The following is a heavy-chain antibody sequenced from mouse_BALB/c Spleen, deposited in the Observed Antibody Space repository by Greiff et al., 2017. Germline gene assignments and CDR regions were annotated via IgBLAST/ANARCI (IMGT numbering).Heavy chain of an antibody. D-gene: IGHD3-1*01. V-gene: IGHV1-7*01. CDR3: ARQLGLRPYYFDY. CDR1: GYTFTSYW. J-gene: IGHJ2*01. CDR2: INPSTGYT. Sequence: VQGVESGAELAKPGASVKMSCKASGYTFTSYWMHWVKQRPGQGLEWIGYINPSTGYTEYNQKFKDKATLTADKSSSTAYMQLSSLTSEDSAVYYCARQLGLRPYYFDYWGQGTTLTVSS.